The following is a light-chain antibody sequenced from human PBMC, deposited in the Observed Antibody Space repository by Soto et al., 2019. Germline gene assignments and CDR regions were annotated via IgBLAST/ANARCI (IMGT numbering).Light chain of an antibody. CDR3: QQYGSSLFT. J-gene: IGKJ3*01. Sequence: ELGLTQSPGTLSLSPGERATLSCRASQSVSSSYLAWYQQKPGQAPRLLIYGASSRATGIPDRFSGSGSGTDFTLTISRLEPEDFAVYYCQQYGSSLFTFGPGTKVDIK. CDR1: QSVSSSY. V-gene: IGKV3-20*01. CDR2: GAS.